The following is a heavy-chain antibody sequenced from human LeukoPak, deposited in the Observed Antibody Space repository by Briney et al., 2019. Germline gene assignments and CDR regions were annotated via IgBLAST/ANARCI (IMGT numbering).Heavy chain of an antibody. V-gene: IGHV3-15*01. CDR3: TTDHPVSGLQH. CDR2: LKRKTDGGTT. CDR1: GFTFSNAW. J-gene: IGHJ1*01. Sequence: GGSLRLSCAASGFTFSNAWMSWVRQAPGKGLEWVGRLKRKTDGGTTDYAAPVKGRFTISRDDSKNTLYLQMNSLKTEDTAVYCCTTDHPVSGLQHWGQGTLVTVSS. D-gene: IGHD5/OR15-5a*01.